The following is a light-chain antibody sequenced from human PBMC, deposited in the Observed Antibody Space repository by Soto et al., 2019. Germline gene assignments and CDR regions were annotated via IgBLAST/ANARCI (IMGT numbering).Light chain of an antibody. CDR2: RAS. Sequence: ETVLSQSPGTLSLSPGERAILSCRASQSVSGSYLAWYQQKPGQAPRLLIYRASSRATGIPDRFSGSGSGTDFTLTISSLEPEDFAVYYCQQRSNWPSTFGPGTKVDI. V-gene: IGKV3D-20*02. J-gene: IGKJ3*01. CDR1: QSVSGSY. CDR3: QQRSNWPST.